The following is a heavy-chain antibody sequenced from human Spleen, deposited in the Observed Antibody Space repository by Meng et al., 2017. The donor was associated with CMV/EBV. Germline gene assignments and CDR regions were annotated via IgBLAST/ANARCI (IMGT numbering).Heavy chain of an antibody. Sequence: ASHSTFSTYAVTWVRQPPGPGLEWMGRILPIYGTTNYAQKFQGRVTITTDESTGTAYMELSSLRSEDAAFYYCARSCNGNTCPFDFWGQGTLVTVSS. CDR2: ILPIYGTT. V-gene: IGHV1-69*05. D-gene: IGHD2/OR15-2a*01. J-gene: IGHJ4*02. CDR3: ARSCNGNTCPFDF. CDR1: HSTFSTYA.